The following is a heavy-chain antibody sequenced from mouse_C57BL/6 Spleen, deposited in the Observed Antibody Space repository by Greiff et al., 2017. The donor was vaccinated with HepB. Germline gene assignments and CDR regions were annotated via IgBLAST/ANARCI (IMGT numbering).Heavy chain of an antibody. V-gene: IGHV1-52*01. D-gene: IGHD2-5*01. CDR3: TSDYSKAMDY. CDR2: IDPSDSET. J-gene: IGHJ4*01. CDR1: GYTFTSYW. Sequence: QVQLQQPGAELVRPGSSVKLSCKASGYTFTSYWMHWVKQRPIQGLEWIGNIDPSDSETHYNQKFKDKATLTEDKSSSTAYMQLSSLTSEDSAVYYCTSDYSKAMDYWGQGTSVTVSS.